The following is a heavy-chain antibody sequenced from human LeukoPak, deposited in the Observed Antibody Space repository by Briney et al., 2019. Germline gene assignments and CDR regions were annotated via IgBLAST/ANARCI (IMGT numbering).Heavy chain of an antibody. V-gene: IGHV4-61*01. J-gene: IGHJ4*02. Sequence: SETLSLTCTVSGGSVSSGNYYWSWIRQPPGKGLEWIGYIYYSGSTNYNPSLKSRVTISVDTSKNQFSLRLSSVTAADTAVYYCARQNDRSHDYWGQGTLVTVSS. CDR2: IYYSGST. CDR1: GGSVSSGNYY. D-gene: IGHD1-1*01. CDR3: ARQNDRSHDY.